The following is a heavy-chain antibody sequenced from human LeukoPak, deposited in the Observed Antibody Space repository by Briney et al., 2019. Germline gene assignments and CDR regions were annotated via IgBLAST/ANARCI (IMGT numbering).Heavy chain of an antibody. CDR1: DGSFSGYY. J-gene: IGHJ4*02. CDR3: ATSGSYYSVDY. Sequence: SETLSLTCVIYDGSFSGYYWSWIRQPPGKGLEWIGEINHSGSTNYNPSLNSRVTISVDTSKNLFSLKVNSVTAADTAVYYCATSGSYYSVDYWGQGTLVTVSS. CDR2: INHSGST. D-gene: IGHD1-26*01. V-gene: IGHV4-34*01.